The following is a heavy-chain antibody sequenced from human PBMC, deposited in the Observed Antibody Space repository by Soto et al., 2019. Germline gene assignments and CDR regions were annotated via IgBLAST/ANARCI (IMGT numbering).Heavy chain of an antibody. D-gene: IGHD6-19*01. V-gene: IGHV6-1*01. Sequence: SQTLSLTCAISGDSVSSNSAAWNWIRQSPSRGLEWLGRTYYRSKWYNDYAVSGKSRITTNPDTSKNQFSLQLNSVTPEDTAVYYCARGRYSSGWYPYYFDYWGQGTLVTVSS. J-gene: IGHJ4*02. CDR2: TYYRSKWYN. CDR1: GDSVSSNSAA. CDR3: ARGRYSSGWYPYYFDY.